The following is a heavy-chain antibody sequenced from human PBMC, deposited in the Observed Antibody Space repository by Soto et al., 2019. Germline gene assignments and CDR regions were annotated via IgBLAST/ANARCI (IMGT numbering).Heavy chain of an antibody. V-gene: IGHV1-69*08. CDR3: ARDPDVDTAMPRDGFSPVDY. D-gene: IGHD5-18*01. J-gene: IGHJ4*02. CDR2: IIPILGIA. CDR1: GGTFSSYT. Sequence: QVQLVQSGAEVKKPGSSVKVSCKASGGTFSSYTISWVRQAPGQGLEWMGRIIPILGIANYAQKFQGRVTITADKSTSTAYMELSSLRSEDTAVYYCARDPDVDTAMPRDGFSPVDYWGQGTLVTVSS.